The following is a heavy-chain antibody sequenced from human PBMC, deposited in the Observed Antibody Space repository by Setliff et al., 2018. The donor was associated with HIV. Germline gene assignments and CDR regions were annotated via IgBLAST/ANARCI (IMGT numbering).Heavy chain of an antibody. D-gene: IGHD3-3*01. Sequence: PGGSLRLSCAASGFTFSSYWMNWVRQAPGKGLVWVSRINSDGSSTSYADSVKGRFTISRDNAKNTLYLQMNSLRSEDTAVYYCLRERNFWSRSPGWGQGTLVTVSS. V-gene: IGHV3-74*01. CDR3: LRERNFWSRSPG. J-gene: IGHJ4*02. CDR1: GFTFSSYW. CDR2: INSDGSST.